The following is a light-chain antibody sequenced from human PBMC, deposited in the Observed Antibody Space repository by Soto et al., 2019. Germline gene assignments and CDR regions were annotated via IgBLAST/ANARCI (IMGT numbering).Light chain of an antibody. Sequence: DIQMTQSPSSLSASVGDRVTITCRASQSVSSYLNWYQQEPGKAPKLLISAASSLQSGVPSRFSGSGSGTEFTLTISSPPTEDFATYYCQQSYSTPYTFGQGTKLEIK. J-gene: IGKJ2*01. CDR3: QQSYSTPYT. CDR2: AAS. CDR1: QSVSSY. V-gene: IGKV1-39*01.